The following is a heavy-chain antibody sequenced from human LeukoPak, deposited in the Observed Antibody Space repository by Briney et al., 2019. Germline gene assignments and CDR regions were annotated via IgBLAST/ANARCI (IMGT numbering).Heavy chain of an antibody. CDR1: GGSFSGYH. J-gene: IGHJ4*02. CDR3: ARRDGYFYLFDY. V-gene: IGHV4-34*01. Sequence: SETLSLTCAVYGGSFSGYHWSWIRQPPGKGLEWIGEINHSGSTNYNPSLKSRVTISVDTSKNQFSLKLSSVTAADTAVYYCARRDGYFYLFDYWGQGTLVTVSS. D-gene: IGHD3-22*01. CDR2: INHSGST.